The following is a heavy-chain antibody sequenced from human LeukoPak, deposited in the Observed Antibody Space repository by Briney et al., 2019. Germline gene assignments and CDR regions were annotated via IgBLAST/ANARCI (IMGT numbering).Heavy chain of an antibody. Sequence: GGSLRLSCVAPGFPFSDYYMMWIRQAPGNGLEWVSYISNTGTTIYYADSVKGRFTISRDNAKSSLYLQMNSLRAEDTAVYYCARDNSGAYGNSGQGTLVTVSS. CDR2: ISNTGTTI. CDR1: GFPFSDYY. D-gene: IGHD1-26*01. J-gene: IGHJ4*02. V-gene: IGHV3-11*01. CDR3: ARDNSGAYGN.